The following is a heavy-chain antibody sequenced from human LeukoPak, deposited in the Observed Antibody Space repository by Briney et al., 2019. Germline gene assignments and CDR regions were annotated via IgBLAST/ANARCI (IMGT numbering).Heavy chain of an antibody. V-gene: IGHV3-30*02. CDR1: GFTFSSYG. CDR2: IRYDGSNK. J-gene: IGHJ6*03. CDR3: ATTGAAAGYYYYYYMDV. D-gene: IGHD6-13*01. Sequence: GGSLRLSCAASGFTFSSYGMHWVRQAPGKGLEWVAFIRYDGSNKYYADSVKGRFTISRDNSKNTLYLQMNSLRAEDTAVYYCATTGAAAGYYYYYYMDVWGKGTTVTISS.